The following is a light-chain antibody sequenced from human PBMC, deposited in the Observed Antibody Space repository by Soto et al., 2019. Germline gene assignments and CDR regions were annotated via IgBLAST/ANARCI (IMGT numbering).Light chain of an antibody. CDR1: QSVSSN. CDR2: SAS. Sequence: EIVMTQSPATLSVSPGERALLSCRASQSVSSNFGWYQQKPGQAPRILIYSASTRATGITARFSGSGFGTECTRTIRRMQSEDSADYYSQQYNHWSSITCGQGTRLEIK. CDR3: QQYNHWSSIT. V-gene: IGKV3-15*01. J-gene: IGKJ5*01.